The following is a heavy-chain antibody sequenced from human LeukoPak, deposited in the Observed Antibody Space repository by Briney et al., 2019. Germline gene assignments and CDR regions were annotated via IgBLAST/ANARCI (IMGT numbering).Heavy chain of an antibody. CDR3: ARAGQPAAAGPLDY. J-gene: IGHJ4*02. Sequence: GGSLRLSCAASGFTFSTYWMHWVRQAPGKGLVWVSRINTDGSSTTYADSVKGRFTISRDNAKNTLYLQMNSLRAEDTAVYYCARAGQPAAAGPLDYWGQGTLVTVS. CDR2: INTDGSST. CDR1: GFTFSTYW. D-gene: IGHD6-13*01. V-gene: IGHV3-74*01.